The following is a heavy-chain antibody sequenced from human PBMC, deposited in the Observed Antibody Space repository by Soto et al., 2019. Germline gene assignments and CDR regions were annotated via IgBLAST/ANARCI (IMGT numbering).Heavy chain of an antibody. CDR3: ARLYYDYV. D-gene: IGHD3-3*01. CDR2: ISYDSDTI. Sequence: PGGSLRPSCAGSGFTFGTYSMNWVRQAAGKGLEWIAYISYDSDTIQYADSVKGRFTISRDNAKNSLYLQVNSLRDEDTAVYYCARLYYDYVWGQGTTVTVSS. J-gene: IGHJ6*02. V-gene: IGHV3-48*02. CDR1: GFTFGTYS.